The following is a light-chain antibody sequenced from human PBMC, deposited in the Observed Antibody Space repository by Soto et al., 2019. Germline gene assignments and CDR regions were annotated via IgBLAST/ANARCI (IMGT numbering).Light chain of an antibody. Sequence: DIQMTQSPSFLSASVGDRVTITCRASHCISKYLGWYQQKPGKAPKLLIYDASTLQSGVPSRFSGSGSGTDFTLTISCLQSEDFATYYCQQYSSYPPITFGQGTRLEIK. J-gene: IGKJ5*01. CDR1: HCISKY. V-gene: IGKV1-9*01. CDR2: DAS. CDR3: QQYSSYPPIT.